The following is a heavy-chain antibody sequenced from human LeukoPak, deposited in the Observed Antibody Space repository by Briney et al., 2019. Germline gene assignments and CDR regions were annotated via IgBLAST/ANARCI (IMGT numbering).Heavy chain of an antibody. CDR2: IYNSWST. CDR1: GGSISSYY. D-gene: IGHD2-2*01. V-gene: IGHV4-4*07. Sequence: PSETLSLTCTVSGGSISSYYWSWLRQPAGKELEGIGRIYNSWSTNYNHSLTRRVTISVDTSKNQFYLKLSSVTAADTAVYYCAREAPYCSRTICHVAYYYYGMDVWGQGTTVTVSS. J-gene: IGHJ6*02. CDR3: AREAPYCSRTICHVAYYYYGMDV.